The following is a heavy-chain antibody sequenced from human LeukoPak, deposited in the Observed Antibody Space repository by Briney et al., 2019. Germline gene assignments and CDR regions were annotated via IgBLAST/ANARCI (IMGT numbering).Heavy chain of an antibody. D-gene: IGHD3-9*01. Sequence: PGGSLRLSSAASGFTFDDYGMSWVRQAPGKGLEWVSGINWNGGSTGYADSVKGRFSISRDNAKNSLYLQTNSLRAEDTALYYCARDTGYDLLTAYDYWGQGTLVSVSS. CDR1: GFTFDDYG. CDR2: INWNGGST. CDR3: ARDTGYDLLTAYDY. J-gene: IGHJ4*02. V-gene: IGHV3-20*04.